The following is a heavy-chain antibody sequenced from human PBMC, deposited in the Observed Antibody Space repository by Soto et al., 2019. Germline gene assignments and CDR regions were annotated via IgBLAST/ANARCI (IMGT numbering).Heavy chain of an antibody. V-gene: IGHV3-20*04. D-gene: IGHD3-22*01. CDR3: ARSSYDSRVPFDY. J-gene: IGHJ4*02. Sequence: GGSLRLSCAASGFTFDDYGMTWVRQAPGMGLEWVSGINWNGAYTGYVDSVKGRFTISRDNAKNSLYLQMNSLRAEDTALYYCARSSYDSRVPFDYWGQGTLVTVSS. CDR1: GFTFDDYG. CDR2: INWNGAYT.